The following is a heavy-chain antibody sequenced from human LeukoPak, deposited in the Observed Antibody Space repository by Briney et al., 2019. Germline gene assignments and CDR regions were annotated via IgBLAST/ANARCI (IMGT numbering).Heavy chain of an antibody. Sequence: PSETLSLTCTVSGGSLSSSSYYWGWPRHPPGKGLEWIGSIYHSGSTYYNPSLKSRVTISVDTSKNQFSLKLSSVTAADTAVFYCAGSDYYYYMDVWGKGTTVTVSS. J-gene: IGHJ6*03. CDR2: IYHSGST. V-gene: IGHV4-39*01. CDR1: GGSLSSSSYY. CDR3: AGSDYYYYMDV. D-gene: IGHD3-10*01.